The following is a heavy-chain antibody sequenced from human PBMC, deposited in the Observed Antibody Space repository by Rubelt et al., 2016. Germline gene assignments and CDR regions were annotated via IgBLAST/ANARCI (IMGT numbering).Heavy chain of an antibody. Sequence: PGGSLRLSCAASGFTFSDYYMSWIRQAPGKGLEWVSYISSSSSYTNYADSVKGRFTISRDNAKNSLYLQMNSLRAEDTAVYYCARDAGYSYGRNDAFDIWGQGTMVTVSS. J-gene: IGHJ3*02. D-gene: IGHD5-18*01. V-gene: IGHV3-11*05. CDR1: GFTFSDYY. CDR2: ISSSSSYT. CDR3: ARDAGYSYGRNDAFDI.